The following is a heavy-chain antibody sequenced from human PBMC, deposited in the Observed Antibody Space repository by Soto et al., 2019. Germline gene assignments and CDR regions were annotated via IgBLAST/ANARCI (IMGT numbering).Heavy chain of an antibody. J-gene: IGHJ5*01. Sequence: QVQLVQSGAEVKKPGASVKVSCKASGYSFTSYAMHWVRQAPGQRHEWMGWINAGNGDTKNSQTFQGRVTIIRDTXATTAYMELSSLTSEDTAVYYCARGGGSSGWDWFDSWGQGTLVTVSS. CDR2: INAGNGDT. CDR3: ARGGGSSGWDWFDS. CDR1: GYSFTSYA. D-gene: IGHD6-19*01. V-gene: IGHV1-3*01.